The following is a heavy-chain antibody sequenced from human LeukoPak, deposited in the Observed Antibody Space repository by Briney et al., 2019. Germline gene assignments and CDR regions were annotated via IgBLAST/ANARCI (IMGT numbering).Heavy chain of an antibody. J-gene: IGHJ4*02. CDR2: VSFDGNNK. D-gene: IGHD6-13*01. Sequence: PGRSLRFYCAASGFTFSTYAMYWVRQAPGKGLEWVAVVSFDGNNKYYADSVKGRFTGSRDNSKNTLYLEMSSLRPEDTAVYYCARGPTDRYSSSWSLTRPDYYSDDWGPGTLVTVSS. CDR1: GFTFSTYA. V-gene: IGHV3-30-3*01. CDR3: ARGPTDRYSSSWSLTRPDYYSDD.